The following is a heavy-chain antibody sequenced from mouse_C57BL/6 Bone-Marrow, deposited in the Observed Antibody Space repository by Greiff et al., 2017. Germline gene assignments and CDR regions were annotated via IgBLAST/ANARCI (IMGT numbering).Heavy chain of an antibody. D-gene: IGHD2-3*01. CDR3: ASGGYFFAY. Sequence: QVQLQQSGPGLVQPSQSLSITCTVSGFSLTSYGVHWVRQSPGKGLEWLGVIWSGGSTDYNAAFIYRLSISKDNSKSQVFFKMNRLQADDTAIYYCASGGYFFAYWGQGTLVTVSA. CDR2: IWSGGST. V-gene: IGHV2-2*01. CDR1: GFSLTSYG. J-gene: IGHJ3*01.